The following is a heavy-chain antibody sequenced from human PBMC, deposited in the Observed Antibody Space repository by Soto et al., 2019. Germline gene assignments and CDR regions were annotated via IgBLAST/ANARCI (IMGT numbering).Heavy chain of an antibody. CDR1: VFPFSDYY. Sequence: PGGSLILSCEGSVFPFSDYYKRWIRQAPGKGLEWISYSSNSGTFSRYADSVKGRFSISRDNTKNLLYLQVNSLRAEDTAVYYCARSGDNYNRLDYWGQGTPVTVSS. V-gene: IGHV3-11*06. CDR2: SSNSGTFS. J-gene: IGHJ4*02. CDR3: ARSGDNYNRLDY. D-gene: IGHD1-1*01.